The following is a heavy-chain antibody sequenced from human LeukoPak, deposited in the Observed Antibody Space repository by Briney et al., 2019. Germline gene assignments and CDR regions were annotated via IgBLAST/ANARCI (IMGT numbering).Heavy chain of an antibody. Sequence: SETLSLTCAVYGGSFSGYYWSWSRQPPGKGLEWIGEINHSGSTNYNPSLKSRVTISVDTSKNQFSLKLSSVTAADTAVYYCARTSYRGYYVWFDPWGQGTLVTVSS. CDR1: GGSFSGYY. J-gene: IGHJ5*02. CDR3: ARTSYRGYYVWFDP. D-gene: IGHD1-26*01. CDR2: INHSGST. V-gene: IGHV4-34*01.